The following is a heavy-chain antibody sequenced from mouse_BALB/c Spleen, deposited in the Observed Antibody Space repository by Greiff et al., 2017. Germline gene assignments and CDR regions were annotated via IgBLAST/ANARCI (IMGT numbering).Heavy chain of an antibody. D-gene: IGHD6-1*01. CDR3: ARSGDPLCAMDY. Sequence: QVQLQQSGAELARPGASVKLSCKASGYTFTDYYINWVKQRTGQGLEWIGEIYPGSGNTYYNEKFKGKATLTADKSSSTAYMQLSSLTSEDSAVYFCARSGDPLCAMDYWGQGTSVTVSS. CDR1: GYTFTDYY. J-gene: IGHJ4*01. V-gene: IGHV1-76*01. CDR2: IYPGSGNT.